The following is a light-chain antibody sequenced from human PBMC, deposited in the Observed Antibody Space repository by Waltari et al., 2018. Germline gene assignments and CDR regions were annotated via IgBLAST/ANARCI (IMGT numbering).Light chain of an antibody. CDR1: QSISIN. J-gene: IGKJ1*01. CDR3: QQFNDWPRT. Sequence: EVVMTQSPATLSVSQGERATLSCRASQSISINMVWYQQRPGPAPRLLIYEASMRATDIPAMCSGSGSGSEFTLTISSVQSEDAAVYYCQQFNDWPRTFGQGTKVEIK. CDR2: EAS. V-gene: IGKV3-15*01.